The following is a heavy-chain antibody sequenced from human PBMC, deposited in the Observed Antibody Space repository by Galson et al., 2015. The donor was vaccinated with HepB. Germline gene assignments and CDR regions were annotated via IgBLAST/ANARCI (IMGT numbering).Heavy chain of an antibody. V-gene: IGHV3-15*01. CDR2: IKSKTDGGTT. CDR1: GFTFSNAW. D-gene: IGHD6-13*01. Sequence: SLRLSCAASGFTFSNAWMSWVRQAPGKGLEWVGRIKSKTDGGTTDYAAPVKGRFTISRDDSKNTLYLQMNSLKTEDTAVYYCTTDPPFSACSWDYYYGMDVWGQGTTVTVSS. CDR3: TTDPPFSACSWDYYYGMDV. J-gene: IGHJ6*02.